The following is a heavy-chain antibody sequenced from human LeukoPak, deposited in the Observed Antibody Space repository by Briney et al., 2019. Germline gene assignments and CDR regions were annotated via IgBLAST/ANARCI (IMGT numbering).Heavy chain of an antibody. V-gene: IGHV4-34*01. CDR2: IYYSGST. Sequence: SETLSLTCAVYGGSFSGYYWSWIRQPPGKGLEWIGSIYYSGSTYYNPSLKSRVTISVDTSKNQFSLKLSSVTAADTAVYYCATYSSRTIDYWGQGTLVTVSS. CDR1: GGSFSGYY. J-gene: IGHJ4*02. D-gene: IGHD6-13*01. CDR3: ATYSSRTIDY.